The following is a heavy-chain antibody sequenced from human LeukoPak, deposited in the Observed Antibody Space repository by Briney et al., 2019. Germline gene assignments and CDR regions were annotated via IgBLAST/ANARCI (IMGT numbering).Heavy chain of an antibody. CDR2: ISSSGSTI. D-gene: IGHD1-26*01. CDR1: GFSFSRYE. V-gene: IGHV3-48*03. Sequence: PGGSLRLSCAASGFSFSRYEMNWVRQAPAKGLEWVSYISSSGSTIYYADSVKGRFTISRDNAKNSLYLQMNSLRAEDTAVYYCARVIVGAPNKAFDSWGQGTMVTVSS. J-gene: IGHJ3*02. CDR3: ARVIVGAPNKAFDS.